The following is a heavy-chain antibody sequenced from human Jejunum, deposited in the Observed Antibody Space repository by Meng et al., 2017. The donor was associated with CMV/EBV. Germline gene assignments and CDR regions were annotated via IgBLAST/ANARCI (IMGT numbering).Heavy chain of an antibody. CDR2: TLGAGSNV. J-gene: IGHJ4*02. D-gene: IGHD3-10*01. Sequence: VELLGSGGGCRQPGASLVLPCAASVITFTNYDMTWASHAPGKGLEWVVGTLGAGSNVHYAEPVRGPFPISRANSKNTVYLQMNSLTVDDTAIYYCASHAFGMAKGWGQGALVTVSS. CDR3: ASHAFGMAKG. V-gene: IGHV3-23*01. CDR1: VITFTNYD.